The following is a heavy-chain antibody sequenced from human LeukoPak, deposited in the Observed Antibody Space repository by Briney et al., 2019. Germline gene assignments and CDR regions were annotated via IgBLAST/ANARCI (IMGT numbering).Heavy chain of an antibody. CDR1: GFTFSDYY. V-gene: IGHV3-11*01. D-gene: IGHD2-8*01. CDR3: ARDGRSNHDAFDI. Sequence: GGSLRLSCAASGFTFSDYYMSWIRQAPGKGLEWVSYISSSGNIIYYADSVKGRFTISRDNAKNSLYLQMNSLRAEDTAVYYCARDGRSNHDAFDIWGQGTMVTVSS. CDR2: ISSSGNII. J-gene: IGHJ3*02.